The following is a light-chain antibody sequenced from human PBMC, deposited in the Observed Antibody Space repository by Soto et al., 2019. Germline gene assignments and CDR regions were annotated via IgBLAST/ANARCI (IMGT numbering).Light chain of an antibody. CDR2: IAS. J-gene: IGKJ2*01. V-gene: IGKV1-39*01. CDR3: QQSYSTPMNT. Sequence: DIHMTQSPSSLSASVGDRVTITCRASQSISNYLNWYQQKPGKAPNLLIYIASNLHSGVPSRFSGSGSGTDFTLTISSLQPEDFATYYCQQSYSTPMNTFGQGTKVDIK. CDR1: QSISNY.